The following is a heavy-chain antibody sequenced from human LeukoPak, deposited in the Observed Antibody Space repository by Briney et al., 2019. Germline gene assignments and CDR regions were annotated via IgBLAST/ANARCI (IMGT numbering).Heavy chain of an antibody. CDR3: ARHQDYYDSSGYFAY. CDR1: GGSISSSSYC. J-gene: IGHJ4*02. CDR2: IYYSGST. Sequence: SETLSLTCTVSGGSISSSSYCWGWIRQPPGKGLEWIGSIYYSGSTYYNPSLKSRVTISVDTSKNQFSLKLSSVTAADTAVYYCARHQDYYDSSGYFAYWGQGTLVTVSS. D-gene: IGHD3-22*01. V-gene: IGHV4-39*01.